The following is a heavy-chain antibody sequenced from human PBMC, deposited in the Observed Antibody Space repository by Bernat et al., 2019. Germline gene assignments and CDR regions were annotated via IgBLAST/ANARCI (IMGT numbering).Heavy chain of an antibody. CDR1: GFTFSDYY. CDR2: ISSRSSYT. CDR3: ARRVKVYTGSKVRGFNAFDI. J-gene: IGHJ3*02. D-gene: IGHD2-8*01. V-gene: IGHV3-11*06. Sequence: QVQLVESGGGLVKPGGSLRLSCAASGFTFSDYYMSWIRQAPGKGLEWVSYISSRSSYTNYADSVKGRFTISRDNAKNSLYLQMNSLRAEDTAVYYCARRVKVYTGSKVRGFNAFDIWGQGTMVTVSS.